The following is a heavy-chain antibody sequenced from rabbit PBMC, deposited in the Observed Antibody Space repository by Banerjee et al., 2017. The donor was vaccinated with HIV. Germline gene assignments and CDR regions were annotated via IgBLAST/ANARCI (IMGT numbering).Heavy chain of an antibody. D-gene: IGHD6-1*01. J-gene: IGHJ3*01. CDR2: IYTGSGAT. Sequence: QEQLVESGGGLVQPEGSLTLTCTASGFSFSSSYYMCWVRQAPGKGLELIACIYTGSGATTYASWAKGRFTISRSTSLNTVDLKMTSLTAADTATYFCGRDLGYYTYGYAAYALKLWGQGTLVTVS. V-gene: IGHV1S43*01. CDR1: GFSFSSSYY. CDR3: GRDLGYYTYGYAAYALKL.